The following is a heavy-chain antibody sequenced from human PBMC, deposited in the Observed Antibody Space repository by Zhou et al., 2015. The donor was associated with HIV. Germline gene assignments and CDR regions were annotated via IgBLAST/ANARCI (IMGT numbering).Heavy chain of an antibody. Sequence: QVQLVQSGAEVKKPGASVKVSCKASGYTFSNYDIIWVRQATGQGLEWMGWMNPNSGNIGYAQKFQGRVTMTRNTSITTAHMELSSLRSEDTAVYYCARDPRDDLRGTLDLWGQGTPVTVSS. D-gene: IGHD1/OR15-1a*01. J-gene: IGHJ4*02. CDR1: GYTFSNYD. CDR3: ARDPRDDLRGTLDL. CDR2: MNPNSGNI. V-gene: IGHV1-8*01.